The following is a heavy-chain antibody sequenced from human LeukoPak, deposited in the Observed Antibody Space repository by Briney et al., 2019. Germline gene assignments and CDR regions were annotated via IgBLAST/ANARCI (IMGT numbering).Heavy chain of an antibody. J-gene: IGHJ4*02. D-gene: IGHD6-13*01. V-gene: IGHV1-69*06. CDR2: IIPISGTA. CDR1: GGTFSNYA. CDR3: ARDLYGSSSWPNFDY. Sequence: ASVKVSCKASGGTFSNYAISWVRQAPGQGLEWMGGIIPISGTANYAQKFRGRVTITADKSTRTAYMELSSLRSEDTAVYYCARDLYGSSSWPNFDYWGQGTLVTVSS.